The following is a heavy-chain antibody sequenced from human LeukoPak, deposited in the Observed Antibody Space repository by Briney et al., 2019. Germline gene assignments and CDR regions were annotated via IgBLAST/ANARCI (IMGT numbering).Heavy chain of an antibody. CDR2: IRSSGTT. V-gene: IGHV3-49*03. J-gene: IGHJ1*01. D-gene: IGHD1-14*01. CDR3: ARVHLTNRYREGGEYFQH. Sequence: GGSLRLSCTTSGFTFGTHTMHRFRQAPGKGLQWIGFIRSSGTTQYAASVKGRFTISRDDSKSIAYLQMNSLKTEDTAVYYCARVHLTNRYREGGEYFQHWGQGTLVTVSS. CDR1: GFTFGTHT.